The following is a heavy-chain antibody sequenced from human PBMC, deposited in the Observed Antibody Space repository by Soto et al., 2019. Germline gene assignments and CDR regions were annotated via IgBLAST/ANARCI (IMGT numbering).Heavy chain of an antibody. V-gene: IGHV4-39*02. CDR3: ARDPDATGTTFDY. CDR2: IFYSGST. J-gene: IGHJ4*02. D-gene: IGHD1-1*01. Sequence: SETLSLTCTVSGGSISSSSYYWGWIRQPPGKGLEWIGSIFYSGSTYYNPSLKSRVTISVDTSKNQFSLKLSSVTAADTAVYYCARDPDATGTTFDYWGQGTLVTVSS. CDR1: GGSISSSSYY.